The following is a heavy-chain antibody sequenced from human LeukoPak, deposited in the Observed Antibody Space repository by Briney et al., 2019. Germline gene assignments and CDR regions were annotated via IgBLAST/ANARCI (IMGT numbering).Heavy chain of an antibody. CDR3: ARAQTYYGSGSYLY. J-gene: IGHJ4*02. CDR2: ISSSSSTV. V-gene: IGHV3-48*02. Sequence: GGSLRLSCAASGFSFSSYIMNWVRQAPGKGLEWVSYISSSSSTVYYADSLKGRFTISRDNAKNSLYLQMNSLRDEDTAVYYCARAQTYYGSGSYLYWGQGTLVTVSS. CDR1: GFSFSSYI. D-gene: IGHD3-10*01.